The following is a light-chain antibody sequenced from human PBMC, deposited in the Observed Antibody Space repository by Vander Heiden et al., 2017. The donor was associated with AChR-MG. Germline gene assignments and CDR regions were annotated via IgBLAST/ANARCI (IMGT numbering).Light chain of an antibody. CDR1: QGVSSS. CDR3: QHDNSYSWT. J-gene: IGKJ1*01. V-gene: IGKV1-5*03. CDR2: KAS. Sequence: DIQMTQSPSTLSASVGDRVTITCRASQGVSSSLAWFQQKPGKAPKLLIYKASSLDRGVPSRFSGSGSGTEFTLSINGLQPDDFATYYCQHDNSYSWTFGQGTKVET.